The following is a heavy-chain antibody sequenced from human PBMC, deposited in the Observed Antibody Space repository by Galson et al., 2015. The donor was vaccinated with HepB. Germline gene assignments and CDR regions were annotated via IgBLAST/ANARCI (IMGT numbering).Heavy chain of an antibody. D-gene: IGHD6-25*01. Sequence: SLRLSCAASGLTFSGYWMHWVRQAPGKGLVWVSRINSDATSTSYADSVKGRFTISRDNAKNTLYLQMNSLRAEDTAVYYCVRAPEQRPHDYWGQGTLVTVSS. V-gene: IGHV3-74*01. CDR1: GLTFSGYW. J-gene: IGHJ4*02. CDR2: INSDATST. CDR3: VRAPEQRPHDY.